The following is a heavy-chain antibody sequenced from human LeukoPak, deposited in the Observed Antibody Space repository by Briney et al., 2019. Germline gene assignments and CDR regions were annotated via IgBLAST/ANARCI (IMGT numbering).Heavy chain of an antibody. CDR2: INERGTDS. D-gene: IGHD1-1*01. CDR1: GFTFSGHW. V-gene: IGHV3-74*03. Sequence: GGSLRLSCTASGFTFSGHWIHWVRQAPGMGLVWVSRINERGTDSMYAESVKGRFSISRDNAKNTVYLQMNSLRAEDTAVYYCVRDETLWTLDWWGQGTLVSVSS. CDR3: VRDETLWTLDW. J-gene: IGHJ4*02.